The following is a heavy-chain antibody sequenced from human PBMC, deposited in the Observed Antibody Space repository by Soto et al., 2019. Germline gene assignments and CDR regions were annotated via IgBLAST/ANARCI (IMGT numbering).Heavy chain of an antibody. CDR1: GASISSAVYY. Sequence: QVQLQESGPGLVKPSQTLSLSCTVSGASISSAVYYWSWIRQHPGKGLEWIGYIYYSGIPHYNPSLQARLAISMDTSENQFSLRLTSVTAADTAVYYCATRAGNRRGYPLDSWGQGTLVTVSS. J-gene: IGHJ4*02. CDR3: ATRAGNRRGYPLDS. D-gene: IGHD3-22*01. V-gene: IGHV4-31*03. CDR2: IYYSGIP.